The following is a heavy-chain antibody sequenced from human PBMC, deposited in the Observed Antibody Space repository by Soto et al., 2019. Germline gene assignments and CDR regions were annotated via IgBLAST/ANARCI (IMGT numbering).Heavy chain of an antibody. CDR3: AREGNWNYIWFDP. CDR2: IYYSGST. D-gene: IGHD1-7*01. Sequence: NPSETLSLTCTVSGGSISSGGYYWSWIRQHLGKGLEWIGYIYYSGSTYYNPSLKSRVTISVDTSKNQFSLKLSSVTAADTAVYYCAREGNWNYIWFDPWGQGTLVTVSS. J-gene: IGHJ5*02. CDR1: GGSISSGGYY. V-gene: IGHV4-31*03.